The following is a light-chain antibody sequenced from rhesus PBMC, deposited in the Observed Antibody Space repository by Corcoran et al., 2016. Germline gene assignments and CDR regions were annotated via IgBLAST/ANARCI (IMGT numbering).Light chain of an antibody. V-gene: IGKV3-35*01. CDR2: GAY. CDR3: QQDYIWPLT. CDR1: QSVTTK. Sequence: EIVMTQSPGTLSLSPGERATLSCRVSQSVTTKLAWYHQKPGQAPYLLIYGAYNRAPGIPDRFSGSGSGTDFILTISSLEPEDVGVYYCQQDYIWPLTFGGGTKVELK. J-gene: IGKJ4*01.